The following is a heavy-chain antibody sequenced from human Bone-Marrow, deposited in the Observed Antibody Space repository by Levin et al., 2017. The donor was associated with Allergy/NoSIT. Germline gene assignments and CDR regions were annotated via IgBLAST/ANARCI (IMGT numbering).Heavy chain of an antibody. CDR3: TRRGPRRFLEWLLSS. D-gene: IGHD3-3*01. CDR2: IRSKANSYAT. J-gene: IGHJ4*02. Sequence: GGSLRLYCAASGFTFSGSAMHWVRQASGKGLEWVGRIRSKANSYATAYAASVKGRFTISRDDSKNTAYLQMNSLKTEDTAVYYCTRRGPRRFLEWLLSSWGQGTLVTVSS. CDR1: GFTFSGSA. V-gene: IGHV3-73*01.